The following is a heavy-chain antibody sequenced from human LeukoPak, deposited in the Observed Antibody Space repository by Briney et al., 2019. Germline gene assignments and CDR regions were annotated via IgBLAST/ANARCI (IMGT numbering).Heavy chain of an antibody. J-gene: IGHJ4*02. CDR3: ARVYSSGWGKRETLFDY. CDR2: INPNSGGT. CDR1: GYTFTGYY. Sequence: GASVKVSCKASGYTFTGYYMHWVRQAPGQGLEWMGWINPNSGGTNYAQKFQGRVTMTRDTSISTAYMELSRLRSDDTAVYYCARVYSSGWGKRETLFDYWGQGTLVTVSS. D-gene: IGHD6-19*01. V-gene: IGHV1-2*02.